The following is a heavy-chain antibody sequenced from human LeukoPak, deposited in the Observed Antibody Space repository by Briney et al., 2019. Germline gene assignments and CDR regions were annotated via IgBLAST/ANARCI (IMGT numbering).Heavy chain of an antibody. CDR3: ARDGGYSSGRPFDY. J-gene: IGHJ4*02. D-gene: IGHD6-19*01. V-gene: IGHV3-33*01. CDR2: IWYDGSNK. CDR1: GFTFSSYG. Sequence: PGGFLRLSCAASGFTFSSYGMHWVRQAPGKGLEWVAVIWYDGSNKYYADSVKGRFTISRDNSKNTLYLQMNSLRAEDTAVYYCARDGGYSSGRPFDYWGQGTLVTVSS.